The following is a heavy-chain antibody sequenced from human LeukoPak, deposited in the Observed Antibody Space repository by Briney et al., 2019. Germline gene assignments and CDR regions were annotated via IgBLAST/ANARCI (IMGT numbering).Heavy chain of an antibody. V-gene: IGHV4-34*01. CDR1: GASFSGYY. CDR2: INHSGST. D-gene: IGHD1-14*01. J-gene: IGHJ4*02. Sequence: PSETLSLTCAVYGASFSGYYWSWIRQPPGKGLEWIGEINHSGSTNYNPSLKSRVTISVDTSKNQFSLKLSSVTAADTAVYYCARAPEYGLYYFDYWGQGTLVTVSS. CDR3: ARAPEYGLYYFDY.